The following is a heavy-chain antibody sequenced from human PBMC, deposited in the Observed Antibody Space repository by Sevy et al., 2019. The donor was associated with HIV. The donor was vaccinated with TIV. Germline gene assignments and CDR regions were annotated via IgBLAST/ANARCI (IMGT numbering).Heavy chain of an antibody. CDR3: ARDGGNYFDY. J-gene: IGHJ4*02. Sequence: GGSLRLSCEASGFTFTSYSMNWVRQAPGKGLEWVSSISSYSYISYADSVKGRFTVSRDNAKKSLYLQMNSLRAEDMAVYYCARDGGNYFDYWGQGTLVTVSS. V-gene: IGHV3-21*01. D-gene: IGHD3-16*01. CDR2: ISSYSYI. CDR1: GFTFTSYS.